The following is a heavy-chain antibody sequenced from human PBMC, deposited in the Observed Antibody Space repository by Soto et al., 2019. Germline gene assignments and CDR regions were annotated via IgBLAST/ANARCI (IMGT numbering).Heavy chain of an antibody. D-gene: IGHD3-22*01. CDR1: GFTFSSYG. J-gene: IGHJ4*02. Sequence: HPGGSLRLSCAASGFTFSSYGMHWVRQAPGKGLEWVAVISYDGSNKYYADSVKGRFTISRDNSKNTLYLQMNSLRAEDTAVYYCAKDRPVVVISRTFDYWGQGTLVTVSS. CDR2: ISYDGSNK. V-gene: IGHV3-30*18. CDR3: AKDRPVVVISRTFDY.